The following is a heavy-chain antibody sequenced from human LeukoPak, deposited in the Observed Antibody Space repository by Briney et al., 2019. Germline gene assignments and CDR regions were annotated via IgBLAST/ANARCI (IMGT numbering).Heavy chain of an antibody. V-gene: IGHV4-4*07. CDR1: GVSISSYY. Sequence: PSEALSLTCTVSGVSISSYYWSWIRQPPGKGLEWIGRIYTSGSTNYNPSIKSRVTMSVDTSKNQYSLKLSSVTAADTAVSYCARDGRSSNRGYNWFDPWGQGPLVTVSS. D-gene: IGHD6-6*01. CDR3: ARDGRSSNRGYNWFDP. CDR2: IYTSGST. J-gene: IGHJ5*02.